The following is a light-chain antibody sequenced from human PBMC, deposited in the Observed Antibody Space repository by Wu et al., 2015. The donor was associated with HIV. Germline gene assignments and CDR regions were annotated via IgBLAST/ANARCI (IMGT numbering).Light chain of an antibody. J-gene: IGKJ5*01. CDR3: QQHANWPLT. V-gene: IGKV3-11*01. Sequence: EIVLTQSPAALSISPGERATLSCRASRSVSSAVAWYQQKPGQAPKLLIYDASKRATGIPARFTGGGSATDYFPTISSLEPEDFALYYCQQHANWPLTFGQGTRLEI. CDR1: RSVSSA. CDR2: DAS.